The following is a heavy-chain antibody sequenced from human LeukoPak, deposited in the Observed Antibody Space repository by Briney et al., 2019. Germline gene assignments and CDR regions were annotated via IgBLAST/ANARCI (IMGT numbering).Heavy chain of an antibody. D-gene: IGHD6-19*01. Sequence: GGSLRLSCAASGFTFSSYEMNWVRQAPGKGLECVSYISSSGSSIYYADSVKGRFTISRDNAKNSLYLQMNSLRAEDTAVYFCARDLLATPITISQWGCDYWGQGTLVTVSS. CDR3: ARDLLATPITISQWGCDY. CDR2: ISSSGSSI. J-gene: IGHJ4*02. V-gene: IGHV3-48*03. CDR1: GFTFSSYE.